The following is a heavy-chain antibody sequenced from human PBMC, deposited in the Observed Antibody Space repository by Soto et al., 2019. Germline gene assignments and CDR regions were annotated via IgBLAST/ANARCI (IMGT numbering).Heavy chain of an antibody. CDR1: GFTFSSFG. J-gene: IGHJ4*02. D-gene: IGHD4-17*01. V-gene: IGHV3-30*18. CDR2: ISYGGSNK. Sequence: QVQLVESGGGVVQPGRSLRLSCAASGFTFSSFGMHWVRQAPGKGLEWVSVISYGGSNKYYADSVKGRFIISRDNSKNTLYLQMNGLRAEDTAVYYCAKDYGYGELVDYWGQGTLVTVSS. CDR3: AKDYGYGELVDY.